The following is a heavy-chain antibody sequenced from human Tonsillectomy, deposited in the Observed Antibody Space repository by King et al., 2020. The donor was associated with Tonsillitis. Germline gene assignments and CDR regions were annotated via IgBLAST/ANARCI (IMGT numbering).Heavy chain of an antibody. J-gene: IGHJ3*02. Sequence: VQLQESGPGLVKPSGTLSLSCAVSGGSISSSNWWSWVRQPPGKGRRWMGEIYLRGSTNYNPSLKSRVTISVDKSKNQFSLKLSSVTAADTAVYYFARAELRFWAGIWGQGTMVTVSS. CDR1: GGSISSSNW. D-gene: IGHD3-3*01. V-gene: IGHV4-4*02. CDR3: ARAELRFWAGI. CDR2: IYLRGST.